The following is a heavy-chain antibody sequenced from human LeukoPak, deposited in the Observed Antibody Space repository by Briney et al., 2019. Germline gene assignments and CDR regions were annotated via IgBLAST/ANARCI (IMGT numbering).Heavy chain of an antibody. CDR1: GFTDSSDY. V-gene: IGHV3-66*01. J-gene: IGHJ4*02. CDR2: VYSGGYT. D-gene: IGHD3-16*01. Sequence: GGSLRLSCTASGFTDSSDYMSWVRQAPGKGLAGVSVVYSGGYTYYADSVKGRFTISRDNTNNTLYLQMNSLRAEDTAVYYCAREPPGGGFDYWGQGTLVTVSS. CDR3: AREPPGGGFDY.